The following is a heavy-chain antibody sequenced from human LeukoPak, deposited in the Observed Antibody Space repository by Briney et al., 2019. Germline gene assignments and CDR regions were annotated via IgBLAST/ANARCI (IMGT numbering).Heavy chain of an antibody. D-gene: IGHD3-10*01. V-gene: IGHV4-4*09. Sequence: SETLSLTCTVSGGSISSYYWSWIRQPPGKGLEWIGYIYTSGSTNYNPSLKSRVTISVDTSKNQFSLKLSSVTAADTAVYYCVSELYGSPYYMDVWGKGTTVTVSS. CDR1: GGSISSYY. CDR2: IYTSGST. CDR3: VSELYGSPYYMDV. J-gene: IGHJ6*03.